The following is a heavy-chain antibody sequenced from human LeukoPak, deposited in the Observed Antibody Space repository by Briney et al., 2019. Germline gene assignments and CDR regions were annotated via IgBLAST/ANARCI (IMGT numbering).Heavy chain of an antibody. V-gene: IGHV4-4*07. CDR1: GGSISSYY. CDR3: ARDARFYRRSHGSGFFDAFDI. Sequence: SETLSLTCTVSGGSISSYYWSWIRQPAGKGLEWIGRIYTSGSTNYNPSLKSRVTMSVDTSKNQFSLKLSSVTAADTAVYYCARDARFYRRSHGSGFFDAFDIWGQGTMVTVSS. CDR2: IYTSGST. D-gene: IGHD3-10*01. J-gene: IGHJ3*02.